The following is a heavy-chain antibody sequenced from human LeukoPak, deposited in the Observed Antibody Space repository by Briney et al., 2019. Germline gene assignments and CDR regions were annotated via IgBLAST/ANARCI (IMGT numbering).Heavy chain of an antibody. D-gene: IGHD1-26*01. CDR2: IYYSGST. CDR3: ARAKGGSYWGRLYYYMDV. V-gene: IGHV4-59*01. Sequence: PSESLSLTCTVSGGSISSYYWSWIRQPPGKGLEWIGYIYYSGSTNYNPSLKSRVTISGDTSKNQFSLKMRSVTAADTAVYYCARAKGGSYWGRLYYYMDVWGKGTTVTVSS. CDR1: GGSISSYY. J-gene: IGHJ6*03.